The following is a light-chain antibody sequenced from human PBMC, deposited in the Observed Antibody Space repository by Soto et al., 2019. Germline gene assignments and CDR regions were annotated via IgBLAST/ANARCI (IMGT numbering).Light chain of an antibody. J-gene: IGKJ2*01. V-gene: IGKV4-1*01. CDR1: QSVLYSSNNENH. CDR2: WAS. Sequence: DIVMTQSPDSLAVSLGERATINCKSSQSVLYSSNNENHLAWYQQKPGQPPKLLIYWASTRESGVPDRFSGSGSGTDFTLTISSLQAEDVAVYYCQQYYSTPRTFGQGTKVEIK. CDR3: QQYYSTPRT.